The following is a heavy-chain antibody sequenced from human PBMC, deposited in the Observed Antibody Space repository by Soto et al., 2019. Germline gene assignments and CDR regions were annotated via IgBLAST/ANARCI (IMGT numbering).Heavy chain of an antibody. Sequence: GASVKVSCKASGGTFSSYAISWVRQAPGQGLEWMGGIIPIFGTANYAQKFQGRVTITADESTSTAYMELSSLRSEDTAVYYCARELGDSSGYYEYFQHWGQGTLVTVSS. CDR1: GGTFSSYA. CDR2: IIPIFGTA. D-gene: IGHD3-22*01. CDR3: ARELGDSSGYYEYFQH. V-gene: IGHV1-69*13. J-gene: IGHJ1*01.